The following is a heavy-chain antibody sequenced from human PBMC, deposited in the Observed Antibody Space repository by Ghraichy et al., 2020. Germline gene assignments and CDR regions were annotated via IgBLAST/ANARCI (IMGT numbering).Heavy chain of an antibody. D-gene: IGHD1-1*01. CDR2: ISTYNGNT. J-gene: IGHJ1*01. V-gene: IGHV1-18*01. CDR1: SSTFPNSS. Sequence: ASVKVSCKTASSTFPNSSHAFVRRMPSHAREWMGWISTYNGNTNFAPKFQDRLSLTTDTSTSTAYMELTNLRSDDTAVYYCARDLQPWTDWGQGTLVTVYS. CDR3: ARDLQPWTD.